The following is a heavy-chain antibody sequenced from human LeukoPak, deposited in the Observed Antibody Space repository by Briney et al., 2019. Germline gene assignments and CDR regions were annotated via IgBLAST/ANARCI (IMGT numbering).Heavy chain of an antibody. Sequence: PGGSLRLSCAASGFTFSSYSMNWVRQAPGKGLEWVSSISSSSSYIYYADSVKGRFTISRDNAKNSLYLQMNSLRAEDTAVYYCARDRGIAAAGWFDPWGQGTPVTVSS. D-gene: IGHD6-13*01. CDR1: GFTFSSYS. V-gene: IGHV3-21*01. CDR3: ARDRGIAAAGWFDP. CDR2: ISSSSSYI. J-gene: IGHJ5*02.